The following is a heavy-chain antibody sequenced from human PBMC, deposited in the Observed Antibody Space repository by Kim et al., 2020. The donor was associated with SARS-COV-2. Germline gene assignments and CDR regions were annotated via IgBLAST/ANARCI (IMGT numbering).Heavy chain of an antibody. CDR1: GFTFSDYW. CDR2: ISLDGDTT. CDR3: ARNINSGGLFDI. Sequence: GGSLRLSCAASGFTFSDYWMFWVRQSPGKGLEYVSTISLDGDTTNYADSVRGRFTISRDNAKNTMYLQMYSLRAEDTALYYCARNINSGGLFDIWGQGTMVTVSS. D-gene: IGHD1-20*01. V-gene: IGHV3-74*01. J-gene: IGHJ3*02.